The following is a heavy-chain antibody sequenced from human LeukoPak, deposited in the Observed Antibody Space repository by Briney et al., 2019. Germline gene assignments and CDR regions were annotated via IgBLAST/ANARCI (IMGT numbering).Heavy chain of an antibody. J-gene: IGHJ4*02. V-gene: IGHV3-7*01. CDR1: GFTFSSHW. Sequence: GGSLRLSCAASGFTFSSHWMTWVRQAPGKGLEWITNIKRDGSEKHYVDSVRGRFTISRDNAKNELYLQLSSLRVDDTAVYYCARAGSHRYNFGPKIDCWGQGTLVTVSS. D-gene: IGHD5-18*01. CDR3: ARAGSHRYNFGPKIDC. CDR2: IKRDGSEK.